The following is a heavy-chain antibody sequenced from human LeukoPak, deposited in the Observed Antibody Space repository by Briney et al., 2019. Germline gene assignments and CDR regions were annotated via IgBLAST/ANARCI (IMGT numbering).Heavy chain of an antibody. CDR3: ARKIRWSSGWSRGGGAYDY. Sequence: PSETLSLTCAVYGGSFSGYYWSWIRQPPGKGLEWIGEINHSGSTNYNPSLKSRVTISVDTSKNQFSLKLSSVTAADTAVYYCARKIRWSSGWSRGGGAYDYWGQGTLVTVSS. D-gene: IGHD6-19*01. CDR1: GGSFSGYY. J-gene: IGHJ4*02. CDR2: INHSGST. V-gene: IGHV4-34*01.